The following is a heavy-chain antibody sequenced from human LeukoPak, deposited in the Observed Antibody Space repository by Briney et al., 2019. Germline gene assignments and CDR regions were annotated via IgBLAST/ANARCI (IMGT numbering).Heavy chain of an antibody. D-gene: IGHD3-10*01. CDR2: VYTSGST. J-gene: IGHJ4*02. CDR1: GGSISSYY. Sequence: SETLSLTCTVSGGSISSYYWSWIRQAAGKGLEWIGRVYTSGSTNYNPSLESRVTISVDTSKNQFSLNLSSVTAADTAVYYCASGYPLWKYYFDYWGQGTLVTVSS. CDR3: ASGYPLWKYYFDY. V-gene: IGHV4-4*07.